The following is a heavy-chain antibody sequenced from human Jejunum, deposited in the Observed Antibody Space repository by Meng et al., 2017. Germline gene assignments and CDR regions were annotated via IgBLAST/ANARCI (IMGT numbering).Heavy chain of an antibody. J-gene: IGHJ5*01. CDR1: GGSISSGGYY. Sequence: QVPLQESGPGLVRPSGALSLTCTVSGGSISSGGYYWSWIRQPPGKGLEWIGYIYYSGSTYYDPSLKSRVTISVDTSKNEISLKVTSVTAAETAIYYCARHSRIFGWFDSWGQGTLVTVSS. V-gene: IGHV4-31*02. D-gene: IGHD3-3*02. CDR2: IYYSGST. CDR3: ARHSRIFGWFDS.